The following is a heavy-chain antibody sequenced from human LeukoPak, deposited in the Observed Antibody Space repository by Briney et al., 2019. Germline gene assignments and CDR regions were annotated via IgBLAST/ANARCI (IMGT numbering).Heavy chain of an antibody. Sequence: GASVKVSCKASGYTFTSYDINWVRQATGQGLEWMGWMNPNSGNTGYAQKFQGRVTMTRDTSISTAYLELTTLRPDDTAVYYCARGYCSGGSCYRYNWFDPWGQGTLVTVSS. V-gene: IGHV1-8*01. J-gene: IGHJ5*02. D-gene: IGHD2-15*01. CDR1: GYTFTSYD. CDR2: MNPNSGNT. CDR3: ARGYCSGGSCYRYNWFDP.